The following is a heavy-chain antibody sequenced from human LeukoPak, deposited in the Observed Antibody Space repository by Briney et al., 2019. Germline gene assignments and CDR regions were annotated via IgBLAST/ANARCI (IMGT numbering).Heavy chain of an antibody. V-gene: IGHV5-51*01. CDR1: GYNFTSYW. D-gene: IGHD3-3*01. CDR2: IYPGDSDT. Sequence: GESLKISCKGSGYNFTSYWIGWVRQMPGKGLVWMVIIYPGDSDTRYSPSFQGQVTISADKSISTAYLQWSSLKASDTAMYYCARSVVEAGSYYFDYWGQGTLVTVSS. CDR3: ARSVVEAGSYYFDY. J-gene: IGHJ4*02.